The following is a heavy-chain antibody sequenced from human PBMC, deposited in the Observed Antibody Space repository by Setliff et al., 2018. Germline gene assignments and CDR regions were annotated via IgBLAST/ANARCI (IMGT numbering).Heavy chain of an antibody. V-gene: IGHV4-59*01. D-gene: IGHD3-10*01. CDR2: VHFGGDT. CDR1: GGSINNYY. Sequence: PSETLSLTCTVSGGSINNYYWSWVRQSPGKGLEWIGFVHFGGDTNYNPSLKSRVTMSVDTSNNQFSLNLRSVTAADTAVYFCARQPSSGAYYNPRPYYFDYWGQGTLVTVSS. J-gene: IGHJ4*02. CDR3: ARQPSSGAYYNPRPYYFDY.